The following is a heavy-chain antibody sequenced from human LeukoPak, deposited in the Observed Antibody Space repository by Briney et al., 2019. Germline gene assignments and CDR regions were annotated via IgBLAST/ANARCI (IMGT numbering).Heavy chain of an antibody. CDR3: AKDGKYYDFWSGYYSWSYYYYMDV. D-gene: IGHD3-3*01. Sequence: PGGSLRLSCAASGFTFSSYAMSWVRQAPGKGLEWVSAISGSGGSTYYADSVKGRFTISRDNSKNTLYLQMNSLRAEDTAVYYCAKDGKYYDFWSGYYSWSYYYYMDVWGKGTTVTVSS. V-gene: IGHV3-23*01. J-gene: IGHJ6*03. CDR1: GFTFSSYA. CDR2: ISGSGGST.